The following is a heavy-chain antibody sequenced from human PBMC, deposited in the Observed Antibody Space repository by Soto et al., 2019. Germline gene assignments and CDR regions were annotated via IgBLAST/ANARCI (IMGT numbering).Heavy chain of an antibody. CDR3: ARGLRGISFYGMDV. V-gene: IGHV3-33*01. Sequence: QVQLVESGGGVVQPGGSLRLSCAASGFTFSLYGMHWVRQAPGKGLEWVAVIWYDGSNKFYADSVKGRFTISRDNSKNTLYLQMNSLRDEDTAVYYCARGLRGISFYGMDVW. CDR2: IWYDGSNK. D-gene: IGHD3-16*01. J-gene: IGHJ6*01. CDR1: GFTFSLYG.